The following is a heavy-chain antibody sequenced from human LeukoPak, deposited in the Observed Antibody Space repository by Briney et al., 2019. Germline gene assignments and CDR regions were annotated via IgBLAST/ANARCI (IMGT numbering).Heavy chain of an antibody. D-gene: IGHD3-9*01. CDR3: ARNKYDILTGYPMVFDY. CDR2: IYYSGST. J-gene: IGHJ4*02. CDR1: GGSISSGSYY. Sequence: SETLSLICTVSGGSISSGSYYWSWIRQPPGKGLEWIGYIYYSGSTNYNPSLKSRVTISVDTSKNQFSLKLSSVTAADTAVYYCARNKYDILTGYPMVFDYWGQGTLVTVSS. V-gene: IGHV4-61*01.